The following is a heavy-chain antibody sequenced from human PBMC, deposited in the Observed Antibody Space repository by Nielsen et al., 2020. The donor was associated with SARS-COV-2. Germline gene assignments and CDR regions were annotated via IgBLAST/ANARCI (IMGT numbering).Heavy chain of an antibody. D-gene: IGHD3-16*01. V-gene: IGHV4-30-2*01. CDR2: IYHSGST. CDR1: GGSISSGGYS. Sequence: LRLSCAVSGGSISSGGYSWSWIRQPPGKGLEWIGYIYHSGSTYYNPSLKSRVTISVDRSKNQFSLKLSSVTAADTAVYYCATLGGRGESLRDNWFDPWGQGTLVTVSS. CDR3: ATLGGRGESLRDNWFDP. J-gene: IGHJ5*02.